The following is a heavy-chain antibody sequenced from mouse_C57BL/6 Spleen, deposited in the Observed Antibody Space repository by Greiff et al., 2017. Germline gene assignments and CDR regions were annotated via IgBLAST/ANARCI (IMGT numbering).Heavy chain of an antibody. Sequence: VKLQQPGAELVLPGASVKLSCKASGYTFNSFWMPWVKQRTGKGLEWIGALDTSDSYTNSNQKFKGKSTLTVDKSSSTADMHLSSRTSEYSAVYYCARGRDFDDWGQGTTLTGSS. CDR3: ARGRDFDD. J-gene: IGHJ2*01. V-gene: IGHV1-69*01. CDR1: GYTFNSFW. CDR2: LDTSDSYT.